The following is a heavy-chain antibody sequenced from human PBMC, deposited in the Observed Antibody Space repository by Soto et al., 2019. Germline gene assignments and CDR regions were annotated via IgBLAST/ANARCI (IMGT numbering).Heavy chain of an antibody. CDR2: IRSKAYGGTT. CDR3: TRARVAVAGRNWFDP. CDR1: GFTFGDYA. J-gene: IGHJ5*02. V-gene: IGHV3-49*03. Sequence: GGSLRLSCTASGFTFGDYAMSWFRQAPGKGLEWVGFIRSKAYGGTTEYAASVKGRFTISRDDSKSIAYLQMNSLKTEDTAVYYCTRARVAVAGRNWFDPWGQGTLVTLSS. D-gene: IGHD6-19*01.